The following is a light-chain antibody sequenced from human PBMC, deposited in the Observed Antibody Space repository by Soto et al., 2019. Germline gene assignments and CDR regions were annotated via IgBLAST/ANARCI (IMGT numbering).Light chain of an antibody. V-gene: IGKV3-20*01. CDR3: QQYGSSMWT. Sequence: ENVLTQSPGTLSLSPGERATLSCRASQSVSSSYLAWYQQKPGQAPRLLIYGASSRATGIPDRFSGSGSGTDFTLTISRLEPEDFAVYYCQQYGSSMWTFDQGTKVEIK. CDR2: GAS. CDR1: QSVSSSY. J-gene: IGKJ1*01.